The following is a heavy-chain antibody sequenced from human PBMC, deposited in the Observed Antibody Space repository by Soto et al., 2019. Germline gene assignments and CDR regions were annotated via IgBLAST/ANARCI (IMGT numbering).Heavy chain of an antibody. Sequence: QVTLKESGPTLVKPTQTLTLTCTVSGLSLRTTGVGVGWVRQPPGKALKWLALPSWDEDKRYSPSLRSRLTITKDITEQQVVLTMTNMDTVATATYYCVQSRCGGDCLEIYSSHAYNGLDGWGQGTTVTVSS. CDR1: GLSLRTTGVG. D-gene: IGHD2-21*02. CDR3: VQSRCGGDCLEIYSSHAYNGLDG. V-gene: IGHV2-5*02. J-gene: IGHJ6*02. CDR2: PSWDEDK.